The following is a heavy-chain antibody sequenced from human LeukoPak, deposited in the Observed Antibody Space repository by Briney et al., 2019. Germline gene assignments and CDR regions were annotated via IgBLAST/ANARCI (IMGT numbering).Heavy chain of an antibody. V-gene: IGHV1-2*02. CDR1: GYTFTGYY. CDR2: INPNSGGT. J-gene: IGHJ4*02. CDR3: AREQWLDTMEPDY. Sequence: ASVKVSCKASGYTFTGYYMHWVRQAPGQGLEWMGWINPNSGGTNYAQKLQGRVTMTTDTSTSTAYMELRSLRSDDTAVYYCAREQWLDTMEPDYWGQGTLVTVSS. D-gene: IGHD6-19*01.